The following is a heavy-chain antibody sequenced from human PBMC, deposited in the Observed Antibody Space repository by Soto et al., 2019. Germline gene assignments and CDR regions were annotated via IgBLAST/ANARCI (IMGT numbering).Heavy chain of an antibody. CDR3: AKDKGGRFCRGGSCYSGHRYYYYGMDF. D-gene: IGHD2-15*01. Sequence: QVQLVESGGGVVQPGRSLRLSCAASGFTFSSYGMHWVRQAPGKGLEWVAVISYDGSNKYYADSVKGRFTISRDNSKNTLYLQMNSLRAEDTAVYYCAKDKGGRFCRGGSCYSGHRYYYYGMDFWGQGTTVTVSS. CDR2: ISYDGSNK. V-gene: IGHV3-30*18. J-gene: IGHJ6*01. CDR1: GFTFSSYG.